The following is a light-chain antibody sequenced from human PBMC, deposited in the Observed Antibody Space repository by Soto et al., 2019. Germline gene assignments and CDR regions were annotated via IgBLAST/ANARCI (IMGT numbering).Light chain of an antibody. CDR3: QQRSNWQT. J-gene: IGKJ1*01. V-gene: IGKV3-11*01. CDR2: DAS. Sequence: EIVLTQSPATLSLSPGERATLSCRASQSVSSYLAWYQQKPGQAPRLLIYDASNRATGIPARFSGSGSGTDFTLTIRSLEPEDFAVYYCQQRSNWQTFGQGTKVEIK. CDR1: QSVSSY.